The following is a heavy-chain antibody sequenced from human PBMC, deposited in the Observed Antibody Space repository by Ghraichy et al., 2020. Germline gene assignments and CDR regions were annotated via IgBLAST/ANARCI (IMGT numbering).Heavy chain of an antibody. Sequence: GSLRLSCVASGFSFSTYDMDWVRQAPGKGLEWISYIPSSSSNIHYADFVKGRFTISRDNAKNSLYLQMNNLRDEDTAVYYCARDMGSRSWHAMDVWGQGTTVTVSS. CDR2: IPSSSSNI. V-gene: IGHV3-48*02. CDR3: ARDMGSRSWHAMDV. CDR1: GFSFSTYD. J-gene: IGHJ6*02. D-gene: IGHD6-13*01.